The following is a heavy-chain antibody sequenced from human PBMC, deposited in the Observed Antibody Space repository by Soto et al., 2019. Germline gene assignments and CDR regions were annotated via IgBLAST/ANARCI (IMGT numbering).Heavy chain of an antibody. CDR3: CSYSSSSPPYSYYMDV. D-gene: IGHD6-6*01. J-gene: IGHJ6*03. CDR1: GYSFTSYW. CDR2: IYPGDSDT. V-gene: IGHV5-51*01. Sequence: PGESLKISCKGSGYSFTSYWIGWVRQMPGKGLEWMGIIYPGDSDTRYSPSFQGQVTIPADKSISTAYLQWSSLKASDTAMYYCCSYSSSSPPYSYYMDVWGKGTTVTVSS.